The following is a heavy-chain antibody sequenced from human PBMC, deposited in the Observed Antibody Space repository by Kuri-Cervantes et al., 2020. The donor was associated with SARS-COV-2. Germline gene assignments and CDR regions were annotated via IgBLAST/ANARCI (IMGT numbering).Heavy chain of an antibody. CDR3: AKGWNSLDP. D-gene: IGHD1-7*01. J-gene: IGHJ5*02. V-gene: IGHV3-23*01. CDR2: ISDTGGTT. CDR1: GFTFTDYA. Sequence: GGSLRLSCAASGFTFTDYAMSWVRQAPGRGPEWVSCISDTGGTTTYADSVKGRFTISRDNSKNTLYLQMNSLRAADTALYYCAKGWNSLDPWGQGTLVTVSS.